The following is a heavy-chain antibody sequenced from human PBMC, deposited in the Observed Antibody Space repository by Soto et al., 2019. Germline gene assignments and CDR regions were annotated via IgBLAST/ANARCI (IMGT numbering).Heavy chain of an antibody. D-gene: IGHD5-12*01. V-gene: IGHV4-31*03. Sequence: QVQLQESGPGLVKPSQTLSITCTVSGGSISSGGYYWSWIRQHPGKGLEWIGYIYYSGSTYYNPSLKSRVTISVDTSKNQFSLKLSSVTAADTAVYYCARGRGIVATINRSLLFDYWGQGTLVTVSS. CDR3: ARGRGIVATINRSLLFDY. CDR2: IYYSGST. CDR1: GGSISSGGYY. J-gene: IGHJ4*02.